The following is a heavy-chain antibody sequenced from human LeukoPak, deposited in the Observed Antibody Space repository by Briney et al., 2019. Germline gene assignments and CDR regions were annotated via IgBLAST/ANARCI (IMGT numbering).Heavy chain of an antibody. D-gene: IGHD6-13*01. J-gene: IGHJ4*02. CDR2: ITGSGGST. CDR1: GFTFSSYA. V-gene: IGHV3-23*01. Sequence: PGGSLRLSCAASGFTFSSYAMSWVRQAPGKGLEWVSAITGSGGSTYYADSVKGRFTISRDNSKNTLYLQMNSLRAEDTAVYYCANTYSSSWYPLFDSWGQGTLVTVSS. CDR3: ANTYSSSWYPLFDS.